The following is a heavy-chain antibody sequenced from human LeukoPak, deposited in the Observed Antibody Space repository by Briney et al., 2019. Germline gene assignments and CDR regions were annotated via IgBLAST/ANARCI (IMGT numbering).Heavy chain of an antibody. Sequence: SETLSLTCTVSGVSISSYYWTWIRQPPGEGLEWIGYIYYSGSTNYNPSLKSRVTISVDTSRNQFSLKLSSVTAADTAVYYCARALQPGVYAFDIWGQGTMVTVSS. CDR2: IYYSGST. CDR1: GVSISSYY. CDR3: ARALQPGVYAFDI. V-gene: IGHV4-59*01. D-gene: IGHD6-13*01. J-gene: IGHJ3*02.